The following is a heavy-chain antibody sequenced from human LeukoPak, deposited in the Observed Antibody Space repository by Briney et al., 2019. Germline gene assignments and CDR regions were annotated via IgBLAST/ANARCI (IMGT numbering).Heavy chain of an antibody. Sequence: ASVKVSCKASGYTFTSYGISWVRQAPGQGLEWMGWISAYNGNTNYAQKLQGRVTMTTDTSTSTAYMELRSVRADGTAVYYCGRDGWLRHPYYGMDVWGQGTTVTVSS. D-gene: IGHD5-12*01. CDR2: ISAYNGNT. CDR1: GYTFTSYG. CDR3: GRDGWLRHPYYGMDV. J-gene: IGHJ6*02. V-gene: IGHV1-18*01.